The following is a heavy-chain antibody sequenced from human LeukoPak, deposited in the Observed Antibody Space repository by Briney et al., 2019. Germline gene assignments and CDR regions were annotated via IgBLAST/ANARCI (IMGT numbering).Heavy chain of an antibody. CDR1: GYTFTSYG. CDR3: ARQLGDSSSPDWCFDI. CDR2: ISAYNGNT. D-gene: IGHD6-6*01. Sequence: GESLKISCKASGYTFTSYGISWVRQAPGQGLEWMGWISAYNGNTNYAQKLQGRVTMTTDTSTSTAYMELRSLRSDDTAVYYCARQLGDSSSPDWCFDIWGQGTMVTVSS. V-gene: IGHV1-18*01. J-gene: IGHJ3*02.